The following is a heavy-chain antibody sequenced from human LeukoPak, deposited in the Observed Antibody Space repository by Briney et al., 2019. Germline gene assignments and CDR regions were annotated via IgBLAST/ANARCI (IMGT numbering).Heavy chain of an antibody. CDR3: ASHDYGDLPLDY. V-gene: IGHV3-7*01. J-gene: IGHJ4*02. D-gene: IGHD4-17*01. CDR1: GFTFSSYW. CDR2: IKQDGSEK. Sequence: GGSLRLSCAASGFTFSSYWMSWVRQAPGKGLEWVANIKQDGSEKYYVDSVKGRFTISRDNAKNSLYLQMYSLRAEDTAVYYCASHDYGDLPLDYWGQGTLVTVSS.